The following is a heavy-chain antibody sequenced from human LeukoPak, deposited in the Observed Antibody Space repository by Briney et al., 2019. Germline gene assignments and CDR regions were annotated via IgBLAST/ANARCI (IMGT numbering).Heavy chain of an antibody. CDR1: GGXVSSYY. Sequence: SETLSLTCIVSGGXVSSYYWTWIRQPPGKGLEWIGYIYNSGSTSYTPSLKSRVTISVDTSKNQFSLKLSSVTAADTAVYYCVRHYSSGWSDCWGQGTLVTVSS. CDR3: VRHYSSGWSDC. J-gene: IGHJ5*01. CDR2: IYNSGST. V-gene: IGHV4-59*08. D-gene: IGHD6-19*01.